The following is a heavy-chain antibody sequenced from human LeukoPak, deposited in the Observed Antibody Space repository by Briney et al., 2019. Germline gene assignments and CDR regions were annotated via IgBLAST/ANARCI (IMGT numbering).Heavy chain of an antibody. Sequence: PGGSLRLSCTTSGLTFSTSGFNWVRQAPGKGLEWVASIGPTGFDRYHADSIKGRFTISRDNANNFLYLQMDSLRAEDTAVYYCATETNGRHYDYWGQGTLLTVSS. CDR1: GLTFSTSG. V-gene: IGHV3-21*06. J-gene: IGHJ4*02. CDR2: IGPTGFDR. CDR3: ATETNGRHYDY. D-gene: IGHD1-14*01.